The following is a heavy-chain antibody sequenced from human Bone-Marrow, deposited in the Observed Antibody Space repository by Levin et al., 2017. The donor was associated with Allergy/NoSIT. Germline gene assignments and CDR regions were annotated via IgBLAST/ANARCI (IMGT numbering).Heavy chain of an antibody. CDR1: GFTFSKFA. V-gene: IGHV3-23*01. J-gene: IGHJ4*02. CDR2: IFGSGGST. Sequence: GASVKVSCAASGFTFSKFAVTWVRQAPGKGLEWVSTIFGSGGSTYYADSVKGRFTISRDSSKNTLFLQMKSLRAEDTAIYYCAKTAGGSYKPRAFWGQGTLVTVSS. CDR3: AKTAGGSYKPRAF. D-gene: IGHD1-26*01.